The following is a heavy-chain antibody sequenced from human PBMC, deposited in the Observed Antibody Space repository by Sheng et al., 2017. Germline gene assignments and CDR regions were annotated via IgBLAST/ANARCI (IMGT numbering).Heavy chain of an antibody. CDR2: ISDYNGNT. Sequence: QVQLLQSGAEVKKPGASVKVSCKASGYTFNTHGITWVRQAPGQGLEWMGWISDYNGNTNYAQKFQGRATMTTDTSTSTAYMELRNLTSDDTAVYYCGRVRWGGGKWLRFGDYWGQGTLVTVSS. CDR1: GYTFNTHG. CDR3: GRVRWGGGKWLRFGDY. J-gene: IGHJ4*02. D-gene: IGHD5-12*01. V-gene: IGHV1-18*01.